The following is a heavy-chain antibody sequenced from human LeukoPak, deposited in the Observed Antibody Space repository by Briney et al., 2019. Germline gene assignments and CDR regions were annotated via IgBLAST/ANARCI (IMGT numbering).Heavy chain of an antibody. J-gene: IGHJ6*02. Sequence: SETQSLTCTVSGGSISSGGYYWSWIRQHPGKGLEWIGYIYYSGSTYYNPSLKSRVTISVDTSKNQFSLKLSSVTAADTAVYYCARDTAARAGGMDVWGQGTTVTVSS. CDR1: GGSISSGGYY. V-gene: IGHV4-31*03. CDR2: IYYSGST. D-gene: IGHD4-17*01. CDR3: ARDTAARAGGMDV.